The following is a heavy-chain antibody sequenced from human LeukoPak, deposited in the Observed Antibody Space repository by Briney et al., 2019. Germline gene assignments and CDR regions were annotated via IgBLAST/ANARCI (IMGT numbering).Heavy chain of an antibody. D-gene: IGHD2-2*01. Sequence: SETLSLTCAVYVDSFSNYHWNWIRQTPAKGMEWIGEVNESGGTNISPSLRSRVTISVDTSKNQFSLKLSSVTAADTAVYYCARHHRGPAAYVDYWGQGTLVTVSS. J-gene: IGHJ4*02. CDR2: VNESGGT. CDR3: ARHHRGPAAYVDY. V-gene: IGHV4-34*01. CDR1: VDSFSNYH.